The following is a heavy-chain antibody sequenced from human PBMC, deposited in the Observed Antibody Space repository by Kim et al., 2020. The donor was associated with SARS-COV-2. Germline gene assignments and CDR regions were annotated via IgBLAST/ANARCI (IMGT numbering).Heavy chain of an antibody. CDR1: GYNFGDFW. J-gene: IGHJ6*02. Sequence: GESLKISCQGSGYNFGDFWIVWVRQMAGKGLEVMGIIYPGDSDARYRTSFRGQVTISADKSISAAYLQWSSLKASDSGIYYCTRLSWGSGMVFSQEYREGRQGLAVWGHGTTVTVSS. CDR3: TRLSWGSGMVFSQEYREGRQGLAV. CDR2: IYPGDSDA. V-gene: IGHV5-51*01. D-gene: IGHD2-8*01.